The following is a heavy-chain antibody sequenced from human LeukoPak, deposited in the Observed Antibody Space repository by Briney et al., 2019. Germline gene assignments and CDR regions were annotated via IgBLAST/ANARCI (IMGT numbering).Heavy chain of an antibody. Sequence: ASVKVSCKASGYTFTGYYMHWVRQAPGQGLEWTGWINPNSGGINYAQKFQGRVTMTRDTSISTAYMELRSLRSDDTAVYYCARDDHYDFWSGISVGGDYWGQGTLVTVSS. CDR1: GYTFTGYY. V-gene: IGHV1-2*02. CDR2: INPNSGGI. CDR3: ARDDHYDFWSGISVGGDY. J-gene: IGHJ4*02. D-gene: IGHD3-3*01.